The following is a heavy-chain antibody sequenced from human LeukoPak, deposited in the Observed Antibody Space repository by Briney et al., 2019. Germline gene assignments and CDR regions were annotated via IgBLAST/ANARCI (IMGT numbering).Heavy chain of an antibody. V-gene: IGHV3-74*01. CDR3: ARGFAVDWFDP. Sequence: GGSLRLSCAASGFIFDDYAMSWVRQAPGKGLLWVSRINSDGSSPTYADSVKGRFTISRDNAKNTLYLQMNSLTTEDTAVYYCARGFAVDWFDPWGQGTLVTVSS. CDR2: INSDGSSP. D-gene: IGHD3-16*01. J-gene: IGHJ5*02. CDR1: GFIFDDYA.